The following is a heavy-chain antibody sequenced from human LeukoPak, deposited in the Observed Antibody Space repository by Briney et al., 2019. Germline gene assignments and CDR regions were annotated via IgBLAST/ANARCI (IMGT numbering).Heavy chain of an antibody. CDR3: AASGVVVLY. CDR2: INTNTGNP. V-gene: IGHV7-4-1*02. J-gene: IGHJ4*02. CDR1: GYTLTSYA. D-gene: IGHD3-22*01. Sequence: VASVKVSCKASGYTLTSYAMNWVRQAPGQGLEWMGWINTNTGNPTCAQGFTGRFVFSLDTSVSTAYLQISSLKAEDTAVYYCAASGVVVLYWGQGTLVTVSS.